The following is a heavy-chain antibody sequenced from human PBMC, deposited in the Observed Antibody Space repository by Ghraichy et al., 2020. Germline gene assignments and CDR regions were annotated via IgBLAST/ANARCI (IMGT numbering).Heavy chain of an antibody. CDR2: IYSGGST. J-gene: IGHJ6*03. Sequence: GESLNISCAASGFTVSSNYMSWVRQAPGKGLEWVSVIYSGGSTYYADSVKGRFTISRDNSKNTLYLQMNSLRAEDTAVYYCARDFSYSSSYYYMDVWGKGTTVTVSS. D-gene: IGHD6-6*01. CDR1: GFTVSSNY. CDR3: ARDFSYSSSYYYMDV. V-gene: IGHV3-53*01.